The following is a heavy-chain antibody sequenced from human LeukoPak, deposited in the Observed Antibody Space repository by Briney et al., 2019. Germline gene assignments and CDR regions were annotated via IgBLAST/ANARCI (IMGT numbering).Heavy chain of an antibody. J-gene: IGHJ4*02. CDR3: TTRLRNHFDY. CDR2: ISDGSRDT. CDR1: GFTFSSSN. D-gene: IGHD5-12*01. Sequence: GGSLRLSCATSGFTFSSSNMSWVRQAPGKGLEWVSTISDGSRDTHYAGSVKGRFTISRDDSQNIVYLQMDSLTAEDTSLYYCTTRLRNHFDYWGQGTQVTVSS. V-gene: IGHV3-23*01.